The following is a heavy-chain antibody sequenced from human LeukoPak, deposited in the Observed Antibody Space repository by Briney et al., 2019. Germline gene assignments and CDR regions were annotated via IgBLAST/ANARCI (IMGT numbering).Heavy chain of an antibody. Sequence: GASVKVSCKASGGTFSSYAISWVRQAPGQGLEWMGGIIPIFGTANYAQELQGRVTMTTDTSTSTAYMELRGLRSDDTAVYYCARDLSLKPYYYGSGSYSSYYYYYMDVWGKGTTVTVSS. CDR1: GGTFSSYA. CDR3: ARDLSLKPYYYGSGSYSSYYYYYMDV. CDR2: IIPIFGTA. V-gene: IGHV1-69*05. J-gene: IGHJ6*03. D-gene: IGHD3-10*01.